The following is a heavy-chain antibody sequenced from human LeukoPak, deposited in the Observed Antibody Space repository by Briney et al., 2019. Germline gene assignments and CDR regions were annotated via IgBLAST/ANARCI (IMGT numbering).Heavy chain of an antibody. V-gene: IGHV3-21*04. CDR3: AKALRGYSGSCFDY. CDR2: ISSSSSYI. D-gene: IGHD1-26*01. CDR1: GFTFSSYS. Sequence: GGSLRLSCAASGFTFSSYSMNWVRQAPGKGLEWVSSISSSSSYIYYADSVKDRFTISRDNAKNSLYLQMNSLRAEDTAVYYCAKALRGYSGSCFDYWGQGTLVTVSS. J-gene: IGHJ4*02.